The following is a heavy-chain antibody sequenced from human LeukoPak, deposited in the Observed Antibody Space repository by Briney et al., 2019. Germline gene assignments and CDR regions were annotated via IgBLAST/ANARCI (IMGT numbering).Heavy chain of an antibody. CDR2: ISYSGSA. Sequence: SETLSLTCTVSGGSVSSYYWGWIRQPPGKGLEWIGYISYSGSANYNPSLKSRVTISLDTSKNHFSLKLSSVTATDTAVYYCARGRIGGGSYPYFDYWGQETLVTVSS. V-gene: IGHV4-59*08. CDR1: GGSVSSYY. D-gene: IGHD1-26*01. J-gene: IGHJ4*02. CDR3: ARGRIGGGSYPYFDY.